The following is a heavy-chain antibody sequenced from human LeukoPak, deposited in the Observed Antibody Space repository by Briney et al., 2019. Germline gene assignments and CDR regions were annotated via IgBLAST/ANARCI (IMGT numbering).Heavy chain of an antibody. Sequence: SQTLSLTCTVSGGSISSGGYYWSWIRQHPRKGLEWIGYIYYSGSTYYNPSLKSRVTISVDTSKNQFSLKLSSVTAADTAVYSCARDSRGSYDWFDPWGKGTTVTVSS. J-gene: IGHJ6*04. D-gene: IGHD1-26*01. CDR1: GGSISSGGYY. CDR3: ARDSRGSYDWFDP. CDR2: IYYSGST. V-gene: IGHV4-31*03.